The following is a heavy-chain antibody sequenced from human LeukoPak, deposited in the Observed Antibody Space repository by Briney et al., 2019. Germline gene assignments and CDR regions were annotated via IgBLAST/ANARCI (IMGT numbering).Heavy chain of an antibody. Sequence: ASVKVSCKASGYTFTSYYMHWVRQAPGQGLEWMGIINPSGGSTSYAQKFQGRVTMTRDMSTSTVYMELSSLRSEDTAVYYCARETNRYGLDYWGQGILVTVSS. CDR3: ARETNRYGLDY. D-gene: IGHD5-18*01. J-gene: IGHJ4*02. V-gene: IGHV1-46*01. CDR2: INPSGGST. CDR1: GYTFTSYY.